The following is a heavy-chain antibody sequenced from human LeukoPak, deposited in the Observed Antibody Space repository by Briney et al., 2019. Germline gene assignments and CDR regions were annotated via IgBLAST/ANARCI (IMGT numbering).Heavy chain of an antibody. CDR1: GFTFSNYW. CDR3: ARPYSGSSRALRY. CDR2: IKQDGSEK. Sequence: QPGGSLRLSCAASGFTFSNYWMGWVRQAPGKGLEWVANIKQDGSEKYYVDSVKGRFTISRDNAKNSLYLQMNSLRAEDTAVYYCARPYSGSSRALRYWGQGTLVTVSS. J-gene: IGHJ4*02. D-gene: IGHD1-26*01. V-gene: IGHV3-7*03.